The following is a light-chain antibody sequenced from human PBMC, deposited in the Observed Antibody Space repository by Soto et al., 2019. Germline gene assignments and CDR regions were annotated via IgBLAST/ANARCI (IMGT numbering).Light chain of an antibody. CDR3: SSYTSGSTLDV. CDR1: SSDVGAYNY. Sequence: QSALTQPASVSGSPGQSITISCTGTSSDVGAYNYVSWYQQHPGKAPKVMIYDVSNRPSGVSNRFSGSKSGNTASLTISGLQAEDEADYYCSSYTSGSTLDVFGTGTKLTVL. V-gene: IGLV2-14*01. CDR2: DVS. J-gene: IGLJ1*01.